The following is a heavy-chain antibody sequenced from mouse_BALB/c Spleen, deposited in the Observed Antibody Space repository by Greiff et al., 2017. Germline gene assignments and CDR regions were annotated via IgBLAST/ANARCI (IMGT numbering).Heavy chain of an antibody. CDR3: ARSPRLLLYAMDY. V-gene: IGHV14-3*02. J-gene: IGHJ4*01. CDR2: IDPANGNT. CDR1: GFNIKDTY. Sequence: VHVKQSGAELVKPGASVKLSCTASGFNIKDTYMHWVKQRPEQGLEWIGRIDPANGNTKYDPKFQGKATITADTSSNTAYLQLSSLTSEDTAVYYCARSPRLLLYAMDYWGQGTSVTVSS. D-gene: IGHD2-3*01.